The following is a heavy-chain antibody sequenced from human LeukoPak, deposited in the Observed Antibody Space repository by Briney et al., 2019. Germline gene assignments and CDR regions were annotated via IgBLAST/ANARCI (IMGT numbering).Heavy chain of an antibody. D-gene: IGHD6-13*01. CDR3: ARDPNPRIAAAGTDPPPSEAFDI. CDR1: VYNFTSYY. Sequence: ASGKVSCKASVYNFTSYYMHWVRQAPGQGLDWMGIINPSGGSTSYAQKFQGGVTMTRDTSTSTVYMELSSLRSEDTAVYYCARDPNPRIAAAGTDPPPSEAFDIWGQGTMVTVSS. CDR2: INPSGGST. J-gene: IGHJ3*02. V-gene: IGHV1-46*01.